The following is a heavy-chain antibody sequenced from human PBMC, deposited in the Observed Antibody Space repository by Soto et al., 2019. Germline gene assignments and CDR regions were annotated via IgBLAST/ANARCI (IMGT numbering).Heavy chain of an antibody. Sequence: QVQLVQSGAEVKKPGASVKVSCKASGYTFTSYGISWVRQAPGQGLEWMGWISAYNGNTIYAQKRQGRVNMTTDTATSTAHMELRSLRSDDTAVYYCARVVGIFGVVINWFGPWGQGTLVTVSS. CDR2: ISAYNGNT. V-gene: IGHV1-18*01. J-gene: IGHJ5*02. CDR3: ARVVGIFGVVINWFGP. CDR1: GYTFTSYG. D-gene: IGHD3-3*01.